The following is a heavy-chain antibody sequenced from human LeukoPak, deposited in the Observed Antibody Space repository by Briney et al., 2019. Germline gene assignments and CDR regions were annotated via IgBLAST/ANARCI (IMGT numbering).Heavy chain of an antibody. J-gene: IGHJ4*02. CDR1: GYSFTKYW. CDR3: ARHAYSSSSWVDY. Sequence: GESLKISCETSGYSFTKYWIAWVRQKPAQGPEWMGIIYPGDSDTRYSPSFQGQVTISADESINTAYLQWSSLKASDSAMYYCARHAYSSSSWVDYWGQGTLVTVSS. CDR2: IYPGDSDT. D-gene: IGHD6-6*01. V-gene: IGHV5-51*01.